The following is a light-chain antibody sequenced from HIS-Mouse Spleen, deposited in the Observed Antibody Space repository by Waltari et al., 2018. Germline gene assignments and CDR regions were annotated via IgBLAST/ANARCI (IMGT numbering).Light chain of an antibody. CDR3: CSYAGSYTLV. Sequence: QSALTQPRPVSGSPGQSVTISCPGPSSDVGGYNSVSWYQQHPGKAPKRMIYDVSKRPSGVPDRFSGSKSGNTASLTISGLQAEDEADYYCCSYAGSYTLVFGGGTKLTVL. J-gene: IGLJ2*01. CDR2: DVS. CDR1: SSDVGGYNS. V-gene: IGLV2-11*01.